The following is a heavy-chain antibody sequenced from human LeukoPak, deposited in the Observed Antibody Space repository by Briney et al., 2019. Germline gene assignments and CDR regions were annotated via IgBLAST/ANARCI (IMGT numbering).Heavy chain of an antibody. CDR1: GFTFSSYA. CDR3: ARDGASIDDQYYGLDV. Sequence: GGSLRLSCAASGFTFSSYAMSWVRQAPGKGLEWVSSISSSSSYIYYADSVKGRFTISRDNSKNTLYLQMNSLRAVDTAVYYCARDGASIDDQYYGLDVWGQGTTVTVSS. D-gene: IGHD1-1*01. J-gene: IGHJ6*02. CDR2: ISSSSSYI. V-gene: IGHV3-21*01.